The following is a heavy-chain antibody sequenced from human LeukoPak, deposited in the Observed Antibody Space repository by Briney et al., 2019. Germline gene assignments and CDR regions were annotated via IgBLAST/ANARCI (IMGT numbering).Heavy chain of an antibody. V-gene: IGHV5-51*01. CDR2: LYPDDSAV. CDR1: GYPFIYYW. CDR3: AKVGDNSFHPKGGHYYFGMDV. J-gene: IGHJ6*02. Sequence: GEALKLSCKASGYPFIYYWIAWARQMPGKGLEWMGFLYPDDSAVTYSPSFQGHVTLSGDKSLNTAYLQWSSLQAADTAIYYWAKVGDNSFHPKGGHYYFGMDVWGQGTAVTVSS. D-gene: IGHD1-26*01.